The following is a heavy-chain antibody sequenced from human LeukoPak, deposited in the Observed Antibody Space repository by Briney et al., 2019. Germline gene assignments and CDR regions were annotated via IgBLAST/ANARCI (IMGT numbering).Heavy chain of an antibody. D-gene: IGHD3-10*01. CDR2: INHSGST. J-gene: IGHJ4*02. V-gene: IGHV4-34*01. Sequence: PSETLSLTCAVYGGSFSGYYWSWIRQPPGKGLEWIGEINHSGSTNYNPSLKSRVTISVDTSKNQFSLKLSSVTAADTAVYYCARGGWFGELFLDYWGRGTLVTVSS. CDR3: ARGGWFGELFLDY. CDR1: GGSFSGYY.